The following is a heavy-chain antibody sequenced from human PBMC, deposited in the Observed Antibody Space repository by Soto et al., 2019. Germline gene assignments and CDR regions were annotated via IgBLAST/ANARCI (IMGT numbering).Heavy chain of an antibody. V-gene: IGHV4-39*01. CDR1: GGSLSPNSFH. CDR2: IYYSGST. J-gene: IGHJ5*02. CDR3: ARRERAAGTDWWFDP. Sequence: SETLSLPCTGSGGSLSPNSFHWGRIRQPPGKGLEWIGSIYYSGSTYYSPSLKSRVTISVDTSKNQFSLKLSSVTAADTAVYYCARRERAAGTDWWFDPWGQGTLVT. D-gene: IGHD6-13*01.